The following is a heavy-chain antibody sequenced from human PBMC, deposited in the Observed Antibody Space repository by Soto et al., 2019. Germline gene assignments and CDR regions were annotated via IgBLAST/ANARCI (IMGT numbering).Heavy chain of an antibody. CDR1: RGSFRGFY. Sequence: SENQSLTCAVYRGSFRGFYWSWIRQSPGTGLEWIGEINHSGSTNYNPSLKSRVTVSADTSKNQFSLKLSSVTAADTAVYYCASRGYPDYWGQGTLVTVSS. CDR3: ASRGYPDY. V-gene: IGHV4-34*01. J-gene: IGHJ4*02. D-gene: IGHD3-22*01. CDR2: INHSGST.